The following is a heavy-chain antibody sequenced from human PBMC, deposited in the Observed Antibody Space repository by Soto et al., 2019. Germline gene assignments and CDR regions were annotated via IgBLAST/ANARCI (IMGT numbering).Heavy chain of an antibody. CDR2: INHSGST. CDR3: ASRDGYNRRFDY. V-gene: IGHV4-34*01. CDR1: GGSFSGYY. Sequence: SETLSLTCAVYGGSFSGYYWSWIRQPPGKGLEWIGEINHSGSTNYNPSLKSRVTISVDTSKNQFSLKLSSVTAADTAVYYCASRDGYNRRFDYWGHGTLVTVSS. J-gene: IGHJ4*01. D-gene: IGHD5-12*01.